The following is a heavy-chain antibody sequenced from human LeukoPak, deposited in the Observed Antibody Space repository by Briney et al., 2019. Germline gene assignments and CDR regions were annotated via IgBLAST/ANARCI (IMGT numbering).Heavy chain of an antibody. J-gene: IGHJ4*02. V-gene: IGHV1-69*04. CDR1: GGTFSSYA. Sequence: ASVRVSCKASGGTFSSYAISWVRQAPGQGLEWMGRIIPILGIANYAQKFQGRVTITADKSTSTAYMELSSLRSEDTAVYYCATQDYGDYYYWGQGTLVTVSP. CDR2: IIPILGIA. CDR3: ATQDYGDYYY. D-gene: IGHD4-17*01.